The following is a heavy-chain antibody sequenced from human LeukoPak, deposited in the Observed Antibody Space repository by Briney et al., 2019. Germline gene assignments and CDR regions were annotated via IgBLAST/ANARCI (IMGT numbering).Heavy chain of an antibody. V-gene: IGHV3-7*04. J-gene: IGHJ2*01. D-gene: IGHD1-26*01. CDR3: ARDHLAYCFDL. CDR2: IKQDGSEK. CDR1: GFTFSSYW. Sequence: GGSLRLSCAASGFTFSSYWMSWVRQAPGKGLEWVANIKQDGSEKSYVDSVKGRFTISRDNAKKSLYLQMNSLRAEDTAVYYCARDHLAYCFDLWGRGTLVTVSS.